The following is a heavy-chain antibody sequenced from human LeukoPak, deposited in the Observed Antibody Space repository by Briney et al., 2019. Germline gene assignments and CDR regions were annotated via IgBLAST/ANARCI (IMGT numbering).Heavy chain of an antibody. CDR3: ARRGPSGRSLDY. Sequence: SETPSLTCNVSGGSISSSRYYWGWIRQPPGKGLEWIGSMYYGGSTYYNPSLKSRVTISVDTSKNQFSLKLSSVTAADTAVYYCARRGPSGRSLDYWGQGTLVTVSS. V-gene: IGHV4-39*01. J-gene: IGHJ4*02. CDR2: MYYGGST. CDR1: GGSISSSRYY. D-gene: IGHD1-26*01.